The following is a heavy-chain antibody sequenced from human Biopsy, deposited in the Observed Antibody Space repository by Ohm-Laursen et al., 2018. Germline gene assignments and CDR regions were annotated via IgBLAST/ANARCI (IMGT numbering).Heavy chain of an antibody. V-gene: IGHV4-59*11. CDR1: GGSFTGHY. CDR2: ISHTGYT. Sequence: GTLSLTCTVSGGSFTGHYWTWIRQPPGKGLEWIGHISHTGYTSYKSSLKSRVTISLDTSRKYFSLRLTSLAAADTAVYYCARGSNEYGGQYFPHWGQGTLVTVSS. D-gene: IGHD4-23*01. CDR3: ARGSNEYGGQYFPH. J-gene: IGHJ4*01.